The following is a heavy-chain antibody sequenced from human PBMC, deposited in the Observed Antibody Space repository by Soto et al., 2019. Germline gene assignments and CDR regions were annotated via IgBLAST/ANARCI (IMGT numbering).Heavy chain of an antibody. J-gene: IGHJ3*02. CDR2: ISSSSSYI. V-gene: IGHV3-21*01. CDR3: ARDRHNWNAKDAFDI. CDR1: GFTFSSYS. Sequence: GGSLRLSCAASGFTFSSYSMNWVRQAPGKGLEWVSSISSSSSYIYYADSVKGRFTISRANAKNSLYLQMNSLRAEDTGVYYCARDRHNWNAKDAFDIWGQGTMVTVSS. D-gene: IGHD1-1*01.